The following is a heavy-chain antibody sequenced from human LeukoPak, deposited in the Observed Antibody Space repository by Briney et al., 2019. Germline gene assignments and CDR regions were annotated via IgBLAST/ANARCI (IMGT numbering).Heavy chain of an antibody. D-gene: IGHD3-10*01. Sequence: ASVKVSCKASGYTFTGYYMHWVRQAPGQGLEWMGWINPNSGGTNYAQKFQGRVTMTRDTSISTAYMELSRLRSDDTAVYYCARDGSGTTGHNWFDPWGQGTLVTVSS. V-gene: IGHV1-2*02. CDR3: ARDGSGTTGHNWFDP. J-gene: IGHJ5*02. CDR1: GYTFTGYY. CDR2: INPNSGGT.